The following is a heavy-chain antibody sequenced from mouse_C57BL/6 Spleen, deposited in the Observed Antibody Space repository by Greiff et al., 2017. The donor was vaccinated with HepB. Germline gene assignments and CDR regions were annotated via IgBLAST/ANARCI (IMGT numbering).Heavy chain of an antibody. CDR2: IYPRSGNT. Sequence: VQRVESGAELARPGASVKLSCKASGYTFTSYGISWVKQRTGQGLEWIGEIYPRSGNTYYNEKFKGKATLTADKSSSTAYMELRSLTSEDSAVYFCATRSVNYAMDYWGQGTSVTVSS. J-gene: IGHJ4*01. D-gene: IGHD1-1*01. V-gene: IGHV1-81*01. CDR1: GYTFTSYG. CDR3: ATRSVNYAMDY.